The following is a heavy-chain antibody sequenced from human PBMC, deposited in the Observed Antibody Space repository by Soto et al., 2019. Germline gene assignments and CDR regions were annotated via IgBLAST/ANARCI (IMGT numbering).Heavy chain of an antibody. V-gene: IGHV3-23*01. CDR1: GFTFSSYA. D-gene: IGHD2-15*01. CDR3: AKDAGPQWCFDF. Sequence: EVQLLESGGGLIQPGGSLRLSCAASGFTFSSYAMSWVRQVPGKGLEWVSGISGTGNSTYYADSVKGRFFNSRGSSKNAVNLQMNSLRAEDTAMSYWAKDAGPQWCFDFGGQGALVTVSS. CDR2: ISGTGNST. J-gene: IGHJ4*02.